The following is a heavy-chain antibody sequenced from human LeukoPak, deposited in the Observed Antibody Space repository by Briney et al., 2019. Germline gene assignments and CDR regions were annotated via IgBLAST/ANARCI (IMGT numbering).Heavy chain of an antibody. Sequence: GGSLRLSCAASGFTFSSYGMHWVLQAPGKGLEWVAVISYDGSNKYYADSVKGRFTISRDNSKNTLYLQMNSLRAEDTAVYYCAKVPYDSSAPTDYWGQGTLVTVSS. J-gene: IGHJ4*02. CDR2: ISYDGSNK. D-gene: IGHD3-22*01. CDR3: AKVPYDSSAPTDY. V-gene: IGHV3-30*18. CDR1: GFTFSSYG.